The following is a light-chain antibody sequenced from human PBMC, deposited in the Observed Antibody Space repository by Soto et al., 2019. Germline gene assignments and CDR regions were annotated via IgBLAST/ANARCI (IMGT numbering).Light chain of an antibody. CDR2: AAS. CDR3: QQSYSTPRT. CDR1: QTIITY. V-gene: IGKV1-39*01. Sequence: DIQMTQSPSSLSASVGDRVSITCRASQTIITYLNWYQQKPGKAPKLLISAASNLQSGVPSRFSGSGSETDFTLIISSVQPEDFATYYCQQSYSTPRTFGQGTKLEIK. J-gene: IGKJ2*01.